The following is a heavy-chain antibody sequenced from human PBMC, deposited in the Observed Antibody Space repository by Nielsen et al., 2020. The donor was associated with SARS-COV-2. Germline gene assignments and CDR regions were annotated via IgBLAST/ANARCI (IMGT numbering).Heavy chain of an antibody. J-gene: IGHJ5*02. D-gene: IGHD6-6*01. CDR2: IFASGAGT. CDR3: ARETLDHTSSFVDH. Sequence: GGSLRLSCAASGLSFNSYAMTWVRQAPGKGLEWVSAIFASGAGTYYADSVKGRFTVSRDNSKDTLHLQMNSLNPEDTAVYFCARETLDHTSSFVDHWGQGTLVIVSS. CDR1: GLSFNSYA. V-gene: IGHV3-23*01.